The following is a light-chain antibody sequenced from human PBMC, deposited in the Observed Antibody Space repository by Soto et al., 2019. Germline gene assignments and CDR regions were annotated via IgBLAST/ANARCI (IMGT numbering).Light chain of an antibody. V-gene: IGKV3-15*01. J-gene: IGKJ1*01. CDR3: QHYNNWPPWT. Sequence: EIVMTQSPATLSVSPGERAILSCRASQNVNSNLAWYQQKPGQAPRLLIYRASTRATGIPARFSGSGSGTDFTLTISSLQSEDFAVYYCQHYNNWPPWTFGQGTKVEIK. CDR1: QNVNSN. CDR2: RAS.